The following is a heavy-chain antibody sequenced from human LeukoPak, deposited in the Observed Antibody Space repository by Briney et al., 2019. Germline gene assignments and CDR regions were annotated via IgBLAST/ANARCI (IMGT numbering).Heavy chain of an antibody. V-gene: IGHV6-1*01. CDR2: TYYRSTWYN. CDR1: GDSVSSNSVT. D-gene: IGHD2-2*01. Sequence: QTLSLTCAISGDSVSSNSVTWNWIRQSPSRGLESLGRTYYRSTWYNDYAVSVRGRITVNPDTSKNQFSLHLNSVTPEDTAVYYCARRLTQYDCFDPWGQGILVIVSS. CDR3: ARRLTQYDCFDP. J-gene: IGHJ5*02.